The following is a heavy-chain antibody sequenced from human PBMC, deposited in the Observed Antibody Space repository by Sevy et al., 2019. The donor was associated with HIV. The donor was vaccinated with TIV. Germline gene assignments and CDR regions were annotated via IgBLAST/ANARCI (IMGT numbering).Heavy chain of an antibody. V-gene: IGHV3-21*04. Sequence: GGSLRLSCAASGFTFSTSTMNWIRQAPGKGLEWVSLITSSSSSIFYAGSVKGRFTISRDNAKNSLFLQMNSLRVEDTAVYYCVRDGWNYWGQGTLVTVSS. CDR3: VRDGWNY. CDR2: ITSSSSSI. J-gene: IGHJ4*02. D-gene: IGHD2-15*01. CDR1: GFTFSTST.